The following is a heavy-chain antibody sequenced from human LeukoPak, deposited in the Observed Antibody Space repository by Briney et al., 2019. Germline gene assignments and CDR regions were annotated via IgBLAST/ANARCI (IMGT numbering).Heavy chain of an antibody. CDR1: GFTFDDYG. CDR2: INWNGGST. J-gene: IGHJ6*03. V-gene: IGHV3-20*04. D-gene: IGHD5-12*01. Sequence: PGGSLRLSCAASGFTFDDYGMSWVRQAPGKGLEWVSGINWNGGSTVYADSVKGRFTISRDNAKNSLYMQMNSLRAENTALYYCARGGYSGYDYNTKGYYYYYYMDVWGKGTTVTVSS. CDR3: ARGGYSGYDYNTKGYYYYYYMDV.